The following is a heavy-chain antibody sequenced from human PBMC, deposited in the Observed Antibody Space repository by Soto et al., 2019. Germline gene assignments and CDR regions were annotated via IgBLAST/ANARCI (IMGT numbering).Heavy chain of an antibody. V-gene: IGHV4-39*01. J-gene: IGHJ3*02. D-gene: IGHD3-10*01. CDR3: ARHTDCGSGSSCLGSDNMDTDAFDI. CDR2: IYYSGNT. Sequence: SETLSLTCTVSGGSIISDIQYWGWIRQPPGKGLEWIGTIYYSGNTYYNPSLRSRVTISMDTSTNQFSLRLPSVTAADTAVYYCARHTDCGSGSSCLGSDNMDTDAFDIWGQGTMVTVSS. CDR1: GGSIISDIQY.